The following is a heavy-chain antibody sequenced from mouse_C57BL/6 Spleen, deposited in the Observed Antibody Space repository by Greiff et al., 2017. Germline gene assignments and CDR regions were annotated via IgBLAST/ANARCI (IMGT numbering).Heavy chain of an antibody. V-gene: IGHV1-80*01. CDR3: ASSAYYSNYHYAMDY. Sequence: VQLQQSGAELVKPGASVKISCKASGYAFSSYWMNWVKQRPGKGLEWIGQIYPGDGDTNYKGKFKGKATLTADKSSSTAYMQLSSLTSEASAVYFCASSAYYSNYHYAMDYWGQGTSVTVSS. J-gene: IGHJ4*01. D-gene: IGHD2-5*01. CDR1: GYAFSSYW. CDR2: IYPGDGDT.